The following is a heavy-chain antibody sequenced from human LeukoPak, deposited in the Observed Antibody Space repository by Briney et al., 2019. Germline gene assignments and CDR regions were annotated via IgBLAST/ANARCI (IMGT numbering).Heavy chain of an antibody. CDR1: GDSISSSNYY. D-gene: IGHD4-17*01. V-gene: IGHV4-39*01. Sequence: SETLSLPCTVSGDSISSSNYYWGWIRQPPGRGLEWIGSIFYSGSTYYNPSLKSRVTISVDRSKNQFSLKLSSVTAADTAVYYCARRVSTVLSLYYFDYWGQGTLVTVSS. CDR2: IFYSGST. CDR3: ARRVSTVLSLYYFDY. J-gene: IGHJ4*02.